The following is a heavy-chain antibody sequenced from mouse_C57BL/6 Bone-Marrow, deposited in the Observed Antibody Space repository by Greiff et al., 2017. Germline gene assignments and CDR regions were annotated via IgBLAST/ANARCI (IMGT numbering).Heavy chain of an antibody. J-gene: IGHJ3*01. D-gene: IGHD2-4*01. CDR2: ISSGGSYT. Sequence: EVKLVESGGDLVKPGGSLKLSCAASGFTVSSYGMSWVRQTLYKRLEWVAPISSGGSYTYYPVSVKGRFPISRDNAKNTLYLQMSSLESEGTAMYYCERFIYYDYHGAWFACWGPGSLVRFSA. CDR3: ERFIYYDYHGAWFAC. CDR1: GFTVSSYG. V-gene: IGHV5-6*01.